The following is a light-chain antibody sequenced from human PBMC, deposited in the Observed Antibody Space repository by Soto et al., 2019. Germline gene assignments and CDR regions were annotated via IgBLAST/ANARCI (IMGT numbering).Light chain of an antibody. J-gene: IGLJ3*02. CDR2: EVS. Sequence: QSALTQPASVSGSPGQSITISCTGTSSDIGSYNYVSWYQQYPGKAPKLMIYEVSNRPSGVSNRFSGSKSGNMASLTVSGLQAEDEADYYCSSYRGSSTVVFGGGTKLTVL. CDR3: SSYRGSSTVV. CDR1: SSDIGSYNY. V-gene: IGLV2-14*01.